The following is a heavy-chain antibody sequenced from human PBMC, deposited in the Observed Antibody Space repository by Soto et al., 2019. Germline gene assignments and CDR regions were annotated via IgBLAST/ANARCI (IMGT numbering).Heavy chain of an antibody. J-gene: IGHJ4*02. D-gene: IGHD1-7*01. CDR2: IAPDGTTT. CDR1: GFTFSSST. CDR3: VGYNWNYPNY. Sequence: EVHLVESGGGLVKPGGSLRLSCTGSGFTFSSSTMTWVRQGPGKGLEWVSRIAPDGTTTAYADSVRGRFTISRDNAENTLYLQMNSLRAEDTAVYYCVGYNWNYPNYWGQGTLVTVSS. V-gene: IGHV3-74*02.